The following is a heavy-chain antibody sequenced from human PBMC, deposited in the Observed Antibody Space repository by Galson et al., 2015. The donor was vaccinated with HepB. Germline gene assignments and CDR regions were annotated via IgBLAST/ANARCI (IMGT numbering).Heavy chain of an antibody. CDR3: ARDNPVVPTADDAFDI. Sequence: TLSLTCTVSVGSISSGGYYWSWIRQHPGKGLEWIGYIYYSASTYYNPSLERRVTISVDTSKNQFSLRLSSVTAADTAVYYCARDNPVVPTADDAFDIWGQGTMVTVSS. CDR1: VGSISSGGYY. CDR2: IYYSAST. V-gene: IGHV4-31*03. J-gene: IGHJ3*02. D-gene: IGHD2-2*01.